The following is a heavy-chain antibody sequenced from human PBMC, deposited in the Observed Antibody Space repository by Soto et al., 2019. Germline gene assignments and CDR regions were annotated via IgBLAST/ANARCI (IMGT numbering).Heavy chain of an antibody. CDR1: GFTFSSYG. V-gene: IGHV3-30*18. D-gene: IGHD6-13*01. J-gene: IGHJ6*02. Sequence: QVQLVESGGGVIQPGRSLRLSCAASGFTFSSYGMHWVRQAPGKGLEGVAAISYDGRNKYYADSVKGRFTISRDNSKNTLYLQMNSLRAEDTAVYYCAKDQRYSSSWYPGNSYYYGMDVWGQGTTVTVSS. CDR2: ISYDGRNK. CDR3: AKDQRYSSSWYPGNSYYYGMDV.